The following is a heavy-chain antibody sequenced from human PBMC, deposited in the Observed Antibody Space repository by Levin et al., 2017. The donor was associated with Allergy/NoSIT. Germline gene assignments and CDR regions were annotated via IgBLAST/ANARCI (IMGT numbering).Heavy chain of an antibody. J-gene: IGHJ4*02. CDR1: GFTFSSYS. D-gene: IGHD6-19*01. CDR3: AGGSGWFRPDY. CDR2: ISSSSSTI. V-gene: IGHV3-48*04. Sequence: GGSLRLSCAASGFTFSSYSMNWVRQAPGKGLEWVSYISSSSSTIYYADSVKGRFTISRDNAKNSLYLQMNSLRAEDTAVYYCAGGSGWFRPDYWGQGTLVTVSS.